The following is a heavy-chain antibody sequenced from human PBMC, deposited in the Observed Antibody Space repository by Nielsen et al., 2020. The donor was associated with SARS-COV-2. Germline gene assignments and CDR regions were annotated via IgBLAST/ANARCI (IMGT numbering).Heavy chain of an antibody. J-gene: IGHJ5*02. CDR3: ARHGDIVGVPAAMSDWFDP. Sequence: WIRQPPGKGLEWIGSIYYSGSTYYNPSLKSRVTISVDTSKNQYSLKLSSVTAADTAVYYCARHGDIVGVPAAMSDWFDPWGQGTLVTVSS. V-gene: IGHV4-39*01. D-gene: IGHD2-2*01. CDR2: IYYSGST.